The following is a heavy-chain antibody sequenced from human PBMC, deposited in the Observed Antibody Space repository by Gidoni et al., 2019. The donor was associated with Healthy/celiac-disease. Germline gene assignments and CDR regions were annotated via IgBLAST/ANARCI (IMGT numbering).Heavy chain of an antibody. CDR3: ARDCYSGCYRGAY. D-gene: IGHD1-26*01. CDR1: GFTVRSYR. Sequence: EVQLGESGGGVVEPGGSRGLARADSGFTVRSYRMIGVRQAPGKGLEWVSSSSSSRRSIYYADSVKGRFTISRDNAKNSLYLHMNSLRAEDTAVYYCARDCYSGCYRGAYWGQGTLVTVSS. V-gene: IGHV3-21*01. J-gene: IGHJ4*02. CDR2: SSSSRRSI.